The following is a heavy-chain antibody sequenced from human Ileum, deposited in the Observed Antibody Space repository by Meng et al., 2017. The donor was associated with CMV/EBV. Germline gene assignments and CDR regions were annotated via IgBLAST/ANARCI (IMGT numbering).Heavy chain of an antibody. Sequence: LQRQESGPGLGTPSETLSLTCTVSGDSISSDTFFWGWIRQPPGKGLEWIGSLSYSGTTFYNPSLKRRVTLSVDTSKNQFSLKLNSVTAADTAVYYCARDCCGYRSWFDPWGQGALVTVSS. CDR2: LSYSGTT. CDR1: GDSISSDTFF. V-gene: IGHV4-39*07. J-gene: IGHJ5*02. D-gene: IGHD5-12*01. CDR3: ARDCCGYRSWFDP.